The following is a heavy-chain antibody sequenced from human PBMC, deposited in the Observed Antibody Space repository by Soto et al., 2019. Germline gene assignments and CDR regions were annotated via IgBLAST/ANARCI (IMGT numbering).Heavy chain of an antibody. Sequence: GESMKISCQGSGYNFINYWIAWVRQTPGKGLEWMGLIYPYDSDTRYSPSFQGQVTISVDKSIHTAYLQWNSLKLSDSAMYYCARREASGGFPDYWGQGTLVTVSS. J-gene: IGHJ4*01. D-gene: IGHD3-10*01. CDR1: GYNFINYW. CDR3: ARREASGGFPDY. CDR2: IYPYDSDT. V-gene: IGHV5-51*01.